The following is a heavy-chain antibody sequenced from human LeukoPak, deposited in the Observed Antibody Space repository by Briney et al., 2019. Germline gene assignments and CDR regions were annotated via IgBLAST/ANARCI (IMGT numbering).Heavy chain of an antibody. CDR3: ARSPTKRVPEDY. J-gene: IGHJ4*02. V-gene: IGHV4-59*12. D-gene: IGHD2-2*01. CDR1: GGSFSSYF. Sequence: SETLSLTCAVSGGSFSSYFWSWIRQPPGKGLEWIGQIFHSGSTSYSPSLKSRVTISMDKSKNQISLRLTSVTAADTAVYYCARSPTKRVPEDYWGQGTLVTVSS. CDR2: IFHSGST.